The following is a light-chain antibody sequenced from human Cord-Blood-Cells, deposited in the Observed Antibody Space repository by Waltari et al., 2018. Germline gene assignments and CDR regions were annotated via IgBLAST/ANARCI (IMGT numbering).Light chain of an antibody. CDR2: GAS. CDR1: QSVSSN. V-gene: IGKV3-15*01. J-gene: IGKJ2*01. CDR3: QQYNNWPPYT. Sequence: EIVMTQSPATLSVSPGERATLSCRASQSVSSNLAWYQQKPGQAPRLLFYGASPRATGIPARFSGSGSGTEFTLTISSLQSEDFAVYYCQQYNNWPPYTFGQGTKLEIK.